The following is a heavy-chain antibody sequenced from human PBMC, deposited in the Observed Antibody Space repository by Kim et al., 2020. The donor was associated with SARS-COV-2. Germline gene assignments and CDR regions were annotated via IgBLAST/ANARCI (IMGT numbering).Heavy chain of an antibody. CDR2: ISSSGSTI. CDR1: GFTFSDYY. D-gene: IGHD2-15*01. CDR3: AREPRYCSGGSCYLYYYYGMDV. Sequence: GGSLRLSCAASGFTFSDYYMSWIRQAPGKGLEWVSYISSSGSTIYYADSVKGRFTISRDNAKNSLYLQMNSLRAEDTAVYYCAREPRYCSGGSCYLYYYYGMDVWGQGTTVTVSS. V-gene: IGHV3-11*04. J-gene: IGHJ6*02.